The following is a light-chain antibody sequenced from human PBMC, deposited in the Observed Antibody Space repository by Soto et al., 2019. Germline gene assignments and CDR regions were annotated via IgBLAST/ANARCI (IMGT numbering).Light chain of an antibody. CDR3: QQYGSPGT. Sequence: MTQSPAALSVSPGEGATLSCRASQSVSSKLAWYKQKPGQAPRLLIYGASTRATGIPARLSGSGSGTEFTLTISSLKSEDFAVYYCQQYGSPGTFGQGTKVDIK. CDR1: QSVSSK. CDR2: GAS. V-gene: IGKV3-15*01. J-gene: IGKJ1*01.